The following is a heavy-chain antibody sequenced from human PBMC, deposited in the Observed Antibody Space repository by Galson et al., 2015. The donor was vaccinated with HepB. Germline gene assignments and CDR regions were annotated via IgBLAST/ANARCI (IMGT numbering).Heavy chain of an antibody. V-gene: IGHV6-1*01. D-gene: IGHD5-24*01. CDR2: TYYRSKWNN. CDR1: GDSVSSNSSL. Sequence: CAISGDSVSSNSSLWNWIRQSPSRDLEWLGRTYYRSKWNNDYAVSVKNRISITSDTSKNHFSLQLNSVTPEDTAVYFCARVLRLRKGYKSPFDYWGQGTLVTVSS. CDR3: ARVLRLRKGYKSPFDY. J-gene: IGHJ4*02.